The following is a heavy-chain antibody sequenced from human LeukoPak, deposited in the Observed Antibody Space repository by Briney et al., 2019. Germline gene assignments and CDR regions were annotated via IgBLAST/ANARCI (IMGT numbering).Heavy chain of an antibody. CDR1: GDSVSSNSAA. CDR2: TYYRSKWYN. V-gene: IGHV6-1*01. CDR3: ARDQARGVNVKYYFGY. D-gene: IGHD3-10*01. J-gene: IGHJ4*02. Sequence: SQTLSLTCAISGDSVSSNSAAWNWIRQSPSRGLEWLGRTYYRSKWYNDYAVSVKSRITINPDTSKNQFSLQLNSVTPEDTAVYYCARDQARGVNVKYYFGYWGQGTLVTVSS.